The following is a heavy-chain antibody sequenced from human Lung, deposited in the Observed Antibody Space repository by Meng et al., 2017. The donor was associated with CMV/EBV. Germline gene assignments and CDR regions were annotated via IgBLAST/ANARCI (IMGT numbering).Heavy chain of an antibody. CDR3: ARDLEY. J-gene: IGHJ4*02. V-gene: IGHV4-39*07. CDR2: LYDSGST. D-gene: IGHD1-1*01. CDR1: GGSISSSTYY. Sequence: QLQESGPGLVRPSDTLSLTCSVSGGSISSSTYYWALIRQPPGKGLEWIGSLYDSGSTYYHPSLKSRVTISVDTSKTYFSLKLRSVTAADTAVYYCARDLEYWGQGTLVTVSS.